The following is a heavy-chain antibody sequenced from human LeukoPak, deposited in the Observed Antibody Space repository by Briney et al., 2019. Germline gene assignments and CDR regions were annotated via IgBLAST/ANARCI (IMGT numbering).Heavy chain of an antibody. Sequence: GGSLRLSCAASGFTFSSYWMSCVRQAPGKGLEWVANIKQDGSEKYYVDSVKGRFTISRDNAKNSLYLQMNSLRAEDTAVYYCARDDCSSISCYHNWFDPWGQGTLVTVSS. J-gene: IGHJ5*02. CDR1: GFTFSSYW. V-gene: IGHV3-7*01. CDR2: IKQDGSEK. CDR3: ARDDCSSISCYHNWFDP. D-gene: IGHD2-2*01.